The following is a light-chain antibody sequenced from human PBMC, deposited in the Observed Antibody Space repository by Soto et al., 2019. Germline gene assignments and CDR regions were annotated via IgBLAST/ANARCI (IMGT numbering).Light chain of an antibody. J-gene: IGKJ3*01. Sequence: EIVLTQSPDTLSLSPGERATLSCRASQSVSNNRLAWYQQRPGQAPSLLIYGAFSRATGVPDRFRGSGSGTEFTLTISRLEPEDFAVYSCQHYGTSRVTFGPGTKVDVK. CDR2: GAF. V-gene: IGKV3-20*01. CDR3: QHYGTSRVT. CDR1: QSVSNNR.